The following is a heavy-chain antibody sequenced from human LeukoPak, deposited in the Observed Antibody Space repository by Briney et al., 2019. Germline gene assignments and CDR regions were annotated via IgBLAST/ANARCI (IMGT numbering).Heavy chain of an antibody. CDR1: GFTFSSYS. V-gene: IGHV3-48*01. CDR2: ISSSSSTI. D-gene: IGHD3-22*01. CDR3: ARGGYDSSGYYFDY. Sequence: PGGSLRLSCAASGFTFSSYSMNWVRQAPGKGLEWVSYISSSSSTIYYADSVKGRFTISRDNAKNSLYLQMNSLRAEDTAVYYCARGGYDSSGYYFDYWGQGTLVTVSS. J-gene: IGHJ4*02.